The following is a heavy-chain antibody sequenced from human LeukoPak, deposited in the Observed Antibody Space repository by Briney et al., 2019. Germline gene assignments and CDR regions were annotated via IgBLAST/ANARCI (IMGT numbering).Heavy chain of an antibody. Sequence: PSETLSLTCTVSGGSIRSYYWSWIRQPPGKGLEWIGYIYTSGSTNYNPSLKSRVTISVDTSKNQFSLKLSSVTAADTAVYYCARHVMHYYMDVWGKGTTVTVSS. J-gene: IGHJ6*03. CDR2: IYTSGST. CDR3: ARHVMHYYMDV. CDR1: GGSIRSYY. V-gene: IGHV4-4*09.